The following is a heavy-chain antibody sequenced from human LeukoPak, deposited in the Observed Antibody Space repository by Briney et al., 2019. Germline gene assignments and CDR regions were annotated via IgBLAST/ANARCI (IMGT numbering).Heavy chain of an antibody. Sequence: PGGSLRLSCAASGFIFSNYAMHWVRQAPGKGLEWVAVTSCDGSNKYYADSVKGRFTISRDNSKNTLYLQMNSLRVEDTAVYYCARGRSGYYSIAYWGQGTLVTVSS. CDR3: ARGRSGYYSIAY. CDR2: TSCDGSNK. D-gene: IGHD3-22*01. CDR1: GFIFSNYA. V-gene: IGHV3-30-3*01. J-gene: IGHJ4*02.